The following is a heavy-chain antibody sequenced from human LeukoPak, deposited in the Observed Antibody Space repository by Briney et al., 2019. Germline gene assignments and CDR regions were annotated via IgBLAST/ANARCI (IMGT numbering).Heavy chain of an antibody. CDR2: IYSGGST. V-gene: IGHV3-66*01. Sequence: GGSLRLSCAASGFTFSDYWMSWMRQAPGKGLEWVSVIYSGGSTYYADSVKGRFTISRDNSKNTLYLQMNSLRAEDTAVYYCARSEDEAYYYGMDVWGQGTTVTVSS. J-gene: IGHJ6*02. CDR3: ARSEDEAYYYGMDV. CDR1: GFTFSDYW. D-gene: IGHD2-15*01.